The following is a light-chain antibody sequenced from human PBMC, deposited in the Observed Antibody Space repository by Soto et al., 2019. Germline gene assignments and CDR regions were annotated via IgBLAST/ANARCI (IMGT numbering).Light chain of an antibody. J-gene: IGKJ5*01. V-gene: IGKV3-20*01. CDR3: QQHDILPIT. CDR2: GAS. Sequence: EIVFTQSPATVALSPGESAALSCRASQPVSSNFLAWCQQKPGQAPRLLISGASRRATGIPDRFSGAGSGTDFTLTISRLEPEDFALYYCQQHDILPITFGQGTRLEI. CDR1: QPVSSNF.